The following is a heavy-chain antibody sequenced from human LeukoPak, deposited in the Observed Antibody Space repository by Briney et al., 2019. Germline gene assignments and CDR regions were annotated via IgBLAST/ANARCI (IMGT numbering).Heavy chain of an antibody. D-gene: IGHD6-19*01. CDR2: ISYDGSNK. V-gene: IGHV3-30-3*01. J-gene: IGHJ6*02. CDR3: ARGTPSSSGWLYYGMDV. CDR1: GFTFSSYA. Sequence: GRSLRLSCAASGFTFSSYAMHWVRQAPGKGLEWVAVISYDGSNKYYADSVKGRFPISRDNSKNTLYLQMNSLRAEDTAVYYCARGTPSSSGWLYYGMDVWGQGTTVTVSS.